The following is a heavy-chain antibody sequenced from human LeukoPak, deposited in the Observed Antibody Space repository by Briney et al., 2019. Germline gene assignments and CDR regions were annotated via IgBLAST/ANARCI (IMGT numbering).Heavy chain of an antibody. V-gene: IGHV3-74*01. J-gene: IGHJ4*02. CDR3: ARDSIAAAGDFDY. CDR2: IDSDGSGR. Sequence: GGSLRLSCAASGFTFSNYGMHWVRQAPGKGPVWVSRIDSDGSGRSYADSVKGRFTISRDNAKNTLFLQMNSLRAEDTAVYYCARDSIAAAGDFDYWGQGTLVTVSS. D-gene: IGHD6-13*01. CDR1: GFTFSNYG.